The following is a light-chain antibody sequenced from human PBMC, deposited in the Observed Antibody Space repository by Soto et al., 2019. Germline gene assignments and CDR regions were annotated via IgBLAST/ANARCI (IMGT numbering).Light chain of an antibody. CDR2: SNN. V-gene: IGLV1-47*02. CDR1: SSNIGSNY. J-gene: IGLJ2*01. CDR3: SSCTSGNTVV. Sequence: QSVLTQPPSASGTPGQRVTISCSGSSSNIGSNYVYWYQQLPGMAPKLLIYSNNQRPSGVPDRFSGSKSGTSASLAISGLRSEDEADYYCSSCTSGNTVVFGGGTKLTVL.